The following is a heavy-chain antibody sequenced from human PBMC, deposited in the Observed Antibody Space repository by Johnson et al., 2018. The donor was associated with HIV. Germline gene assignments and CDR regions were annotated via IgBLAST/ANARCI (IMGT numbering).Heavy chain of an antibody. V-gene: IGHV3-74*02. J-gene: IGHJ3*02. CDR3: ARNSGNGLVLRGDAFDM. CDR1: GFTFSSYW. Sequence: VQLVESGGGLIQPGGSLRLSCAASGFTFSSYWMHWVRQAPGKGLVWVSRINSDGSSTSYADSVKGRFPISSANSKNTLYLQMNSLRAEDTAVYYCARNSGNGLVLRGDAFDMWGQGTMVTVSS. CDR2: INSDGSST. D-gene: IGHD2-8*01.